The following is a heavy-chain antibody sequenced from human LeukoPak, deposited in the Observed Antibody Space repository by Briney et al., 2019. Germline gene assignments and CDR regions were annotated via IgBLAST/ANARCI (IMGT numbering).Heavy chain of an antibody. CDR2: ISSDGSKI. CDR3: AKVVSSRTSTPFDP. Sequence: GGSLRLSCAASGFIFSNYAMHWVRQAPGKGLEWVALISSDGSKIYYADSVKGRFTISRDNSKNTLYLQMNSLRAEDTAVYYCAKVVSSRTSTPFDPWGQGTLVTVSS. D-gene: IGHD1-7*01. J-gene: IGHJ5*02. V-gene: IGHV3-30*04. CDR1: GFIFSNYA.